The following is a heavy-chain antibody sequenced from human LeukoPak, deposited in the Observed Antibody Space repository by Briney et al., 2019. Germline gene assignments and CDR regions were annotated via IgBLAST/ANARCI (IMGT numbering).Heavy chain of an antibody. J-gene: IGHJ4*02. V-gene: IGHV3-23*01. CDR1: GFTFSSYA. CDR3: AKDDAYSSGWFRY. D-gene: IGHD6-19*01. Sequence: GGSLRLSCAASGFTFSSYAMSWVRQAPGKGLEWVSAISGSGGSTYYADSAKGRFTISRDNSKNTLYLQMNSLRAEDTAVYYCAKDDAYSSGWFRYWGQGTLVTVSS. CDR2: ISGSGGST.